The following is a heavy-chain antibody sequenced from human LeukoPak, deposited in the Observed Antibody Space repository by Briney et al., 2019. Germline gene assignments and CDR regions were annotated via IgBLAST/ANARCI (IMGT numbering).Heavy chain of an antibody. V-gene: IGHV1-2*02. Sequence: ASVKVSYKPSGYTFTGYYMHWVRQAPGQELEWMGWINPNSGGTNYAQNFQGRVTMTRDTSISTAYMELSRLRSDDTAVYYCARGPRGVSSIAAAGTIDYWGQGTLVTVSS. J-gene: IGHJ4*02. CDR1: GYTFTGYY. CDR3: ARGPRGVSSIAAAGTIDY. CDR2: INPNSGGT. D-gene: IGHD6-13*01.